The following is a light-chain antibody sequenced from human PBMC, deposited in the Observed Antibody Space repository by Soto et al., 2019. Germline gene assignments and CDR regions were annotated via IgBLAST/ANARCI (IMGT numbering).Light chain of an antibody. CDR3: CSYPGPSTYVV. CDR1: SSDVGTYDL. J-gene: IGLJ2*01. CDR2: AVT. Sequence: QSVLTQPASVSGSPGQSITISCTGTSSDVGTYDLVSWYQQHPGKAPKLVISAVTKRPSGVSDRFSGSKSGNTASLTISGLQTEDEADYYCCSYPGPSTYVVFGGGTKLTVL. V-gene: IGLV2-23*02.